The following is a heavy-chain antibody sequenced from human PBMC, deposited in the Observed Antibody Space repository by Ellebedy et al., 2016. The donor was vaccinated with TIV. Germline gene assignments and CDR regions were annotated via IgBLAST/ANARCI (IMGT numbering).Heavy chain of an antibody. CDR1: GFTFSSYD. CDR3: ARAVGGADAFDI. D-gene: IGHD3-10*01. Sequence: GESLKISXAASGFTFSSYDMHWVRQATGKGLEWVSAIGTAGDTYYPGSVKGRFTISRENAKNSLYLQMNSLRAGDTAVYYCARAVGGADAFDIWGQGTMVTVSS. V-gene: IGHV3-13*01. J-gene: IGHJ3*02. CDR2: IGTAGDT.